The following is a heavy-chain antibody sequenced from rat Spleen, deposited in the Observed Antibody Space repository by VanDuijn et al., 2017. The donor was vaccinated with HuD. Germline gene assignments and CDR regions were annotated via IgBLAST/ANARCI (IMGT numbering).Heavy chain of an antibody. D-gene: IGHD4-3*01. CDR3: ATSGYNLDY. V-gene: IGHV2-30*01. CDR1: GFSLTSYN. J-gene: IGHJ3*01. CDR2: IWTGGST. Sequence: QVQLKESGPGLVQPSQTLSLTCTVSGFSLTSYNVHWVRQPTGKGLEWMGVIWTGGSTDYNSAIKSRLSISRDTSKSQVFLKMNSLQTEDTAMYFCATSGYNLDYWGQGTLVTVSS.